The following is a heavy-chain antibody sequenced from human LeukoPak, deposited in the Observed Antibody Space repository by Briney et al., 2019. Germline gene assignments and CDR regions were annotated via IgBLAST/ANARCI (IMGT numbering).Heavy chain of an antibody. V-gene: IGHV4-4*02. CDR1: GGPISSSNW. J-gene: IGHJ2*01. Sequence: SGTLSLTCAVSGGPISSSNWWSWVRQPPGKGLEWIGEIYHSGSTNYNPSLKGRVTISVDKSKNQFSLKLSSVTAADTAVYYCASSGTYSSGWYGGSYWYFDLWGRGTLVTVSS. D-gene: IGHD6-19*01. CDR3: ASSGTYSSGWYGGSYWYFDL. CDR2: IYHSGST.